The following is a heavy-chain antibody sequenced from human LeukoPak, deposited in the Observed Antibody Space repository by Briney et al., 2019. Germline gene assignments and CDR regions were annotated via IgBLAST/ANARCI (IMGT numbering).Heavy chain of an antibody. V-gene: IGHV3-23*01. D-gene: IGHD2-15*01. CDR3: AKSRHPYCSGGSCYPESFDY. CDR2: ISGSGGST. CDR1: GFTFSNYD. Sequence: GGSLRLSCAASGFTFSNYDMHWVRQATGKGLEWVSAISGSGGSTYYADSVKGRFTISRDNSKNTLYPQMNSLRAEDTAVYYCAKSRHPYCSGGSCYPESFDYWGQGTLVTVSS. J-gene: IGHJ4*02.